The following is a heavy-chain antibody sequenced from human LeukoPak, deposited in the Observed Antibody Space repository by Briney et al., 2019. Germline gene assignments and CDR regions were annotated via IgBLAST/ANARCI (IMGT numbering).Heavy chain of an antibody. CDR3: ARDRFHCTNGVCYSGFDY. J-gene: IGHJ4*02. CDR2: IYYSGST. D-gene: IGHD2-8*01. V-gene: IGHV4-39*07. CDR1: GGSISSSSYY. Sequence: SETLSLTCTVSGGSISSSSYYWGWIRQPPGKGLEWIGSIYYSGSTYYNPSLKSRVTISVDTSKNQFSLKLSSVTAADTAVYYCARDRFHCTNGVCYSGFDYWGQGTLVTVSS.